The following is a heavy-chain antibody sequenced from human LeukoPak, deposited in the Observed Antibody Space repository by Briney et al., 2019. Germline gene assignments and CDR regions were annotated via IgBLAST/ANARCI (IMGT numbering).Heavy chain of an antibody. J-gene: IGHJ4*02. CDR1: GFTFNTYA. CDR3: AKVPPSYCSGGSCSLDY. CDR2: IRSSGGTT. D-gene: IGHD2-15*01. V-gene: IGHV3-23*01. Sequence: PGGSLRLSCAASGFTFNTYAMSWVRQAPGKGLEWASTIRSSGGTTYYGDSVKGRFTISRDNSKNTLYLQMNSLRAEDTAVYYCAKVPPSYCSGGSCSLDYWGQGTLVTVSS.